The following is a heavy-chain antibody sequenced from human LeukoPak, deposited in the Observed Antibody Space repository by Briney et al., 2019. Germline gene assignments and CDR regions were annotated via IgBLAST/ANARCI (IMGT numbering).Heavy chain of an antibody. J-gene: IGHJ4*01. Sequence: SETLSLTCTISGGSVSDYYWSWIRQPAGKGLEWIGRIYTSGIMKYNPSLKSRVTMSVETSKNQFSLKLSSVAAADTAVYYCARDGSGYDLQFDYWGHGTLVTVSS. V-gene: IGHV4-4*07. CDR1: GGSVSDYY. D-gene: IGHD5-12*01. CDR2: IYTSGIM. CDR3: ARDGSGYDLQFDY.